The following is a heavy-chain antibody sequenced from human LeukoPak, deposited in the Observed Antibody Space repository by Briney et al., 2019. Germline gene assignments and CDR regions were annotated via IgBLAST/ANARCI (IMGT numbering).Heavy chain of an antibody. J-gene: IGHJ6*03. D-gene: IGHD3-10*01. CDR2: IYYSGST. Sequence: PSETLSLTCTVSGGSISSNTYYWGWIRQPPGKGLEGIGSIYYSGSTYYNPSLKSRVTISVDTSKNPFSLTLSSVTAADTAVYYCARTTMVRGTYYMDVWGKGTTVTISS. CDR1: GGSISSNTYY. CDR3: ARTTMVRGTYYMDV. V-gene: IGHV4-39*07.